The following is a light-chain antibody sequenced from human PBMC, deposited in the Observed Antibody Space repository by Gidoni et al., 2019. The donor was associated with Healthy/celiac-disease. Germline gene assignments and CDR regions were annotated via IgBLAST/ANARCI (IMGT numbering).Light chain of an antibody. Sequence: LSCRASQSVSSSYLAWYQQKPGQAPRLLIYGASSRATGIPDRFSGSGSGTDFTLTISRLEPEDFAVYYCQQYGSSPYSFGQGTKLEIK. J-gene: IGKJ2*03. V-gene: IGKV3-20*01. CDR3: QQYGSSPYS. CDR2: GAS. CDR1: QSVSSSY.